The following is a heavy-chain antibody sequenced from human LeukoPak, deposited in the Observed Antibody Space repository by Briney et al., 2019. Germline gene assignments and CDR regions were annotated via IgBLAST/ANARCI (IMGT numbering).Heavy chain of an antibody. D-gene: IGHD6-25*01. Sequence: PGVSLRLSCAASGFNFSTYEMNWFRQAPGKGPEWSAYIRSGGDKTNYAVSVKGRFTISRDDATNSLYLQMNSLRVEDTAVYYCAKGNPRPYWGQGTLVTVSS. CDR1: GFNFSTYE. V-gene: IGHV3-48*03. CDR3: AKGNPRPY. J-gene: IGHJ4*02. CDR2: IRSGGDKT.